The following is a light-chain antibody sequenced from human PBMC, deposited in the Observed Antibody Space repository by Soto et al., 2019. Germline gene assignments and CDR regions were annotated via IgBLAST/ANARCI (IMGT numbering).Light chain of an antibody. Sequence: QSVLTQPASMSGSPGQSITISCTGTSSDVGGYNLVSWYQQHPGKAPKVVIYDGNKRPSGISYRFSASKSGNTASLTISGLRTEDEADYYCCSYAGHSTFVFGSGTKVTVL. CDR2: DGN. CDR3: CSYAGHSTFV. J-gene: IGLJ1*01. CDR1: SSDVGGYNL. V-gene: IGLV2-23*03.